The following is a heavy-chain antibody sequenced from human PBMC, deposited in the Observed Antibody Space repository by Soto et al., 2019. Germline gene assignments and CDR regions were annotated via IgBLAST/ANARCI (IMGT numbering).Heavy chain of an antibody. D-gene: IGHD2-15*01. CDR1: GGSISSYY. CDR2: IYYGGGT. Sequence: QVQLQESGPGLVKPSETLSLTCTVSGGSISSYYWSWIRQPPGKGLEWIGYIYYGGGTNDNPSLEGRVTISGDASKNQFSLKLSSVTAADTAVYYCATRDGGTLDYWGQGTLVTVSS. CDR3: ATRDGGTLDY. J-gene: IGHJ4*02. V-gene: IGHV4-59*08.